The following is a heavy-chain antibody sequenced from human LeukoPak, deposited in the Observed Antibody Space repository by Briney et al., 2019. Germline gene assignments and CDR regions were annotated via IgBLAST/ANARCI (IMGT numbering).Heavy chain of an antibody. Sequence: PGGSLRLSCAASGFTFSIYSMNWVRQAPGKGLEWVSSISSSSSYIYYAESVKGRFTISRDNAKNSLYLQMNSLRAEDTAVYYCARNYDSSGYYYDADAFDIWGQGTMVTVSS. CDR3: ARNYDSSGYYYDADAFDI. V-gene: IGHV3-21*01. CDR2: ISSSSSYI. D-gene: IGHD3-22*01. J-gene: IGHJ3*02. CDR1: GFTFSIYS.